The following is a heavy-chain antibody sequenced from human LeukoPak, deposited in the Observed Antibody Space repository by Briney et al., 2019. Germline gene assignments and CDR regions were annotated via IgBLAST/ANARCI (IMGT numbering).Heavy chain of an antibody. Sequence: GGSLRLSCAASGFTFSSYSMNWVRQAPGQGLEWVSSISSSSSYIYYADSVKGRFTISRDNAKNSLYLQMNSLRAEDTAVYYCARIGHEGADFDYWGQGTLVTVSS. CDR1: GFTFSSYS. CDR2: ISSSSSYI. J-gene: IGHJ4*02. CDR3: ARIGHEGADFDY. V-gene: IGHV3-21*01.